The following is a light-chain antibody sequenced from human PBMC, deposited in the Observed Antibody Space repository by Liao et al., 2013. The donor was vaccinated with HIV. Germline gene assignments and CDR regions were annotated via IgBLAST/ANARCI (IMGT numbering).Light chain of an antibody. CDR3: QVWDSSRDPHYV. Sequence: SYELTQPPSVSVAPGQTARITCGGNNIGNKGVHWYQQRPGQAPVVVIYYDDERPSGISERFSGSNSENRATLTISRVEAGDEADYFCQVWDSSRDPHYVFGTGTKVTVL. V-gene: IGLV3-21*01. CDR2: YDD. CDR1: NIGNKG. J-gene: IGLJ1*01.